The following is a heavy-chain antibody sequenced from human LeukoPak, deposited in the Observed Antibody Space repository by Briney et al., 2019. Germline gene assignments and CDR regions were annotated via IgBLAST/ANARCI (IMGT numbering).Heavy chain of an antibody. V-gene: IGHV4-31*03. CDR1: GGSISSGGYY. CDR2: IYYSGST. CDR3: ARLARIAARPAHDY. J-gene: IGHJ4*02. D-gene: IGHD6-6*01. Sequence: SETLSLTCTVSGGSISSGGYYWSWIRQHPGKGLEWIGYIYYSGSTYYNPSLKSRVTISVDTSKNQFSLKLSSVTAADTAVYYCARLARIAARPAHDYWGQGTLVTVSS.